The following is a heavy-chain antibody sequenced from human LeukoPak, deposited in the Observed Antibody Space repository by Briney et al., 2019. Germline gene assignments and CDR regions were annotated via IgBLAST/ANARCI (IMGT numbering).Heavy chain of an antibody. CDR2: IFYSGTT. V-gene: IGHV4-30-4*07. CDR1: GGSISGGGYS. Sequence: PSETLSLTCVVSGGSISGGGYSWNWIRQPPGKGLEWIGYIFYSGTTYYNPSLKSRITISVDTSKNQFSLNLSSVTAADTAVNYCARDRGGSNWNYHFDYWGQGTLVTVSS. J-gene: IGHJ4*02. D-gene: IGHD1-7*01. CDR3: ARDRGGSNWNYHFDY.